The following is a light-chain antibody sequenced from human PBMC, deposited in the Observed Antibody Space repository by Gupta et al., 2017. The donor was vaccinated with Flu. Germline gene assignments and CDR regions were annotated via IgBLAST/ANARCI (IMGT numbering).Light chain of an antibody. CDR3: QQTFTTPPDS. J-gene: IGKJ2*03. V-gene: IGKV1-39*01. CDR1: QSISTF. Sequence: DIQMTQSPSSLSASVGDRVTITCRASQSISTFLNWYQQKPGKAPDLLIYGASSLKYGAPSRFSGSGSGTEFTLIISSLEPEDFATYYCQQTFTTPPDSFGQGTKVEIK. CDR2: GAS.